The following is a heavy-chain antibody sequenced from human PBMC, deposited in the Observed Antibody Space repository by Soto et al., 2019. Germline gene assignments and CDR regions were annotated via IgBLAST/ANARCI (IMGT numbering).Heavy chain of an antibody. CDR1: GFTFSSYA. V-gene: IGHV3-30-3*01. D-gene: IGHD5-18*01. CDR3: ASEPGYSYGDYFDY. CDR2: ISYDGSNK. J-gene: IGHJ4*02. Sequence: GGSLRLSCAASGFTFSSYAMHWVRQAPGKGLEWVAVISYDGSNKYYADSVKGRFTISRDNSKNTLYLQMNSLRAEDTAVYYCASEPGYSYGDYFDYWGQGTLVTVSS.